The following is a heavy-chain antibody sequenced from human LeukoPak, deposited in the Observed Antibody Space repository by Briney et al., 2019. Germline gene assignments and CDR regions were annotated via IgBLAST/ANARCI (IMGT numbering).Heavy chain of an antibody. Sequence: AASVKVSCKASGYTFTGYYIHWVRQAPGQGLEWMGWINPNSGGTNYAQKFQGWVTMTRDTSISTACMELSRLTSDDTAVYYCARDPRAFGMIAPRTYYFDYWGQGTLVTVSS. CDR1: GYTFTGYY. CDR3: ARDPRAFGMIAPRTYYFDY. V-gene: IGHV1-2*04. CDR2: INPNSGGT. J-gene: IGHJ4*02. D-gene: IGHD6-6*01.